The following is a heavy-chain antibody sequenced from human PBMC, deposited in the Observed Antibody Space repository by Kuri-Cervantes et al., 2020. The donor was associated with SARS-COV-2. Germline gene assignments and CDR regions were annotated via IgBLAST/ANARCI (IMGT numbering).Heavy chain of an antibody. D-gene: IGHD5-18*01. CDR1: GYTFTSYY. V-gene: IGHV1-46*01. CDR3: ARDVVHTYGWRAFDY. Sequence: ASVKVSCKASGYTFTSYYMHWVRQAPGQGLEWMGIINPSGGSTSYAQKFQGRVTMTRDTSTSTAYMELSSLRSEDTAVYYCARDVVHTYGWRAFDYWGQGSLVTVSS. J-gene: IGHJ4*02. CDR2: INPSGGST.